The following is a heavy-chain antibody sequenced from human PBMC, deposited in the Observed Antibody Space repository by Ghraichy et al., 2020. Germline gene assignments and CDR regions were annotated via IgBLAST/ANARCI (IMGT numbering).Heavy chain of an antibody. CDR1: GYTFTGYA. CDR2: ISAYNGNT. CDR3: ARVGIAVAGMGDIRKDY. J-gene: IGHJ4*02. D-gene: IGHD6-19*01. Sequence: ASVKVSCKASGYTFTGYAISWVRQAPGQGLEWMGWISAYNGNTNYAQKLQGRVTMTTDTSTSTAYMELRSLRSDDTAVYYCARVGIAVAGMGDIRKDYWSQGTLVTVSS. V-gene: IGHV1-18*04.